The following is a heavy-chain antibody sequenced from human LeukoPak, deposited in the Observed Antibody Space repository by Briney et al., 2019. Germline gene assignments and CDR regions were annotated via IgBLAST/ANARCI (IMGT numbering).Heavy chain of an antibody. J-gene: IGHJ4*02. V-gene: IGHV3-74*01. D-gene: IGHD6-19*01. CDR1: DFTFSSHW. CDR3: ARGHVAGTDRHWDY. CDR2: MISDGSSI. Sequence: GGSLRLSCATSDFTFSSHWMHWVRQAPGKGLVWVSRMISDGSSISYADSVKGRFTISRDNAKNTLYLQMNGLRAEDTAVYYCARGHVAGTDRHWDYWGQGALVTVSS.